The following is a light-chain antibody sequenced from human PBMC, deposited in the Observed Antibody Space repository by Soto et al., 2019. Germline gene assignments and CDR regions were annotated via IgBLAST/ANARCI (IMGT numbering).Light chain of an antibody. CDR1: SSDVGGYTY. J-gene: IGLJ1*01. Sequence: ALTQPASVSGSPGQAITISCTGTSSDVGGYTYVSWYQQHPGKAPKFIIYDVSNRPSGVSNRFSGSKSGNTASLTISGLQAEDEADYYCSSYTTSNTRQIVFGTGTKLTVL. CDR3: SSYTTSNTRQIV. CDR2: DVS. V-gene: IGLV2-14*01.